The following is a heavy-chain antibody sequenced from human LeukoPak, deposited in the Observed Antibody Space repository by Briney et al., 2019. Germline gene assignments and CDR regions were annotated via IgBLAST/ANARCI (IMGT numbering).Heavy chain of an antibody. V-gene: IGHV3-74*01. J-gene: IGHJ4*02. CDR2: INSDGSST. CDR3: ARGGYDFWSGYKDFDY. D-gene: IGHD3-3*01. CDR1: GFTFSSYW. Sequence: GGSLRLSCAASGFTFSSYWMHWVRQAPGKGLVWVSRINSDGSSTSYADSVKGRFTISRDNAKNTLYLQMNSLRAEDTAVYYCARGGYDFWSGYKDFDYWGQGTLVTVSS.